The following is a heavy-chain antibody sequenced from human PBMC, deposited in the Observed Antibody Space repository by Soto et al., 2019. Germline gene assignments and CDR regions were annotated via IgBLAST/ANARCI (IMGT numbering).Heavy chain of an antibody. Sequence: PGGSLRLSCAASGFTFSSYAMSWVRQAPGKGLEWVSAISGSGGSTYYADSVKGRFTISRDNSKNTLYLQMNSLRAEDTAVYYCAKPEGRYFDWPCHYWGQGTLVTVSS. J-gene: IGHJ4*02. CDR2: ISGSGGST. CDR1: GFTFSSYA. CDR3: AKPEGRYFDWPCHY. D-gene: IGHD3-9*01. V-gene: IGHV3-23*01.